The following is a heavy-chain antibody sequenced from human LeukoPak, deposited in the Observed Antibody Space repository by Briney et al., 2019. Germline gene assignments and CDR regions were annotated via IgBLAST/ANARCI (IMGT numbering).Heavy chain of an antibody. CDR2: IYSGGST. Sequence: GGSLRLSCAASGFTVSSNYMSWVRQAPGKGLEWVSVIYSGGSTYYADSVKGRFTISRDNSKNTLYLQMNSLRAEDTAVYYCAKEFITIQGGFDYWGQGTLVTVSS. CDR3: AKEFITIQGGFDY. D-gene: IGHD3-9*01. CDR1: GFTVSSNY. V-gene: IGHV3-53*01. J-gene: IGHJ4*02.